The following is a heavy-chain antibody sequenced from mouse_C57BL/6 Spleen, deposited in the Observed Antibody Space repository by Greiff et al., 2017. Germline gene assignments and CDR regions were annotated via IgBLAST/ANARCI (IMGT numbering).Heavy chain of an antibody. CDR1: GYTFTSYW. V-gene: IGHV1-64*01. D-gene: IGHD2-4*01. Sequence: QVQLQQSGAELVKPGASVKLSCKASGYTFTSYWMHWVKQRPGQGLEWIGMIHPNSGSTNYNEKFKSKATLTVDKSSSTAYMQLSSLTSEDSAVYYCARSGYYDYDGSFDYWGQGTTLTVSS. J-gene: IGHJ2*01. CDR2: IHPNSGST. CDR3: ARSGYYDYDGSFDY.